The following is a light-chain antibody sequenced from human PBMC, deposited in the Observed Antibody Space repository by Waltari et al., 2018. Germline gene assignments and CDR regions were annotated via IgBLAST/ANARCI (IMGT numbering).Light chain of an antibody. CDR1: SGHSSNV. CDR3: QTGGHGTWV. V-gene: IGLV4-69*01. J-gene: IGLJ3*02. CDR2: VNSDGRH. Sequence: QLVLTQSPSASASLGASVKLTCTLNSGHSSNVVAWLQQQPEKGPRYLMKVNSDGRHSKGDEIPDRFSGSSSGAGRYLTISSVQSEDEAEYYCQTGGHGTWVFGGGTKLTVL.